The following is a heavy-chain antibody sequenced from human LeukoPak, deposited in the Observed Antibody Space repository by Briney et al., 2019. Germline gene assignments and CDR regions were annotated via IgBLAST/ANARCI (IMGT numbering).Heavy chain of an antibody. CDR2: IYTSGST. CDR3: AREYDSSGYYLHPFDY. J-gene: IGHJ4*02. CDR1: GGSISSYY. V-gene: IGHV4-4*07. Sequence: SETLSLTCTVSGGSISSYYWSWIRQPAGKGLEWIGRIYTSGSTNYNPSLKSRVTMSVDTSKNQFSLKLSSVTAADTAVYYCAREYDSSGYYLHPFDYWGQGTLVTVSS. D-gene: IGHD3-22*01.